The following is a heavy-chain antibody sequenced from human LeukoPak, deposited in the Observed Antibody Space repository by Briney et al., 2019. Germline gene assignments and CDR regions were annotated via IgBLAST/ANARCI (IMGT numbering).Heavy chain of an antibody. D-gene: IGHD5-18*01. CDR2: IHTSGST. CDR1: GVSISSYY. J-gene: IGHJ4*02. CDR3: ARESHLRGYSYGYLDY. V-gene: IGHV4-4*07. Sequence: SETLSLTCTVSGVSISSYYWSWIRQPAGKGLEWIGRIHTSGSTNYKSSLKSRVTMSADTSKNQFSLKLSSVTAADTAVYYCARESHLRGYSYGYLDYWGQGTLVTVSS.